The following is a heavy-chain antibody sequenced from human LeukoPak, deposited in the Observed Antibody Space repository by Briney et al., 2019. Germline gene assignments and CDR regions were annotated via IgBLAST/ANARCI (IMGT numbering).Heavy chain of an antibody. Sequence: GGSLRLSCAASKFTFSTYWMHWVRQAPGKGLVWVSRIISDGSTTSYADSVEGRFTISRDNAKNTLYLQMNSLRAEDTAVYYCAREDVDIAVAASGAFDIWGQGTMVTVSS. V-gene: IGHV3-74*01. D-gene: IGHD6-19*01. CDR1: KFTFSTYW. J-gene: IGHJ3*02. CDR3: AREDVDIAVAASGAFDI. CDR2: IISDGSTT.